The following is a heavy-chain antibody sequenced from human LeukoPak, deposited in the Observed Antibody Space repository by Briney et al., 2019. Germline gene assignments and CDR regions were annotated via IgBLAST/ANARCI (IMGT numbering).Heavy chain of an antibody. D-gene: IGHD3-10*02. J-gene: IGHJ6*04. V-gene: IGHV3-48*03. CDR1: GFTFSSYE. Sequence: GGSLRLSCAASGFTFSSYEMNWVRQAPGKGLEWVSYISSSGSTIYYADSVKGRFTISRDNAKNSLYLQMNSLRAEDTAVYYCAEHGITMIGGVWGKGTTVTISS. CDR2: ISSSGSTI. CDR3: AEHGITMIGGV.